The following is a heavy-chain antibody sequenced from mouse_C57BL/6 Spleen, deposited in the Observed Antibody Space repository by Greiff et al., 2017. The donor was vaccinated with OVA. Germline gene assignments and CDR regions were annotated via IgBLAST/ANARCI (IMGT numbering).Heavy chain of an antibody. D-gene: IGHD1-1*01. CDR3: ARFPSSLCSSYRWFAY. CDR1: GYTFTSYW. V-gene: IGHV1-52*01. Sequence: QVQLQQPGAELVRPGSSVKLSCKASGYTFTSYWMHWVKQRPIQGLEWIGNIDPSDSETHYNQKFKDKATLTVDKSYSTAYMQLSSLTSEDSAVYYLARFPSSLCSSYRWFAYWGQGTLLPVSA. CDR2: IDPSDSET. J-gene: IGHJ3*01.